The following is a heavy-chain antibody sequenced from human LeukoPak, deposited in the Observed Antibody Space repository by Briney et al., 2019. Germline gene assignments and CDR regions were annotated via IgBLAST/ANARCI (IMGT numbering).Heavy chain of an antibody. V-gene: IGHV4-39*01. CDR1: GGSISSTTSY. J-gene: IGHJ3*02. CDR3: AILLTGAFDI. Sequence: SETLSLTCAVSGGSISSTTSYWGWIRQPPGKGLEWMGNIYYSGTTFYNPSLKSRVTISVDTSKNQFSLQLTSVTAADTAVYYCAILLTGAFDIWAQGTMVTVSA. D-gene: IGHD3-9*01. CDR2: IYYSGTT.